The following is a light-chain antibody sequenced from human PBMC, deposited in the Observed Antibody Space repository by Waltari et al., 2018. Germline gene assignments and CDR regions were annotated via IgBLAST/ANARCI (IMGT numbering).Light chain of an antibody. CDR1: GGHSTYS. CDR2: VNSDGSH. CDR3: QTGGFGIWV. V-gene: IGLV4-69*01. Sequence: QLMLTQSPSASAYLAASVKLTCTLSGGHSTYSIACHQQQPQKGPRYLMKVNSDGSHIKGDVIPDLFSGSSSGAERYLSISNLQSEDEADYYCQTGGFGIWVFGGGTKLTVL. J-gene: IGLJ3*02.